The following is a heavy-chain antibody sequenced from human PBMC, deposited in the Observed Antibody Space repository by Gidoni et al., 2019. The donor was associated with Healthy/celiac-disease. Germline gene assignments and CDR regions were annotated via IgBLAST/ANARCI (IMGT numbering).Heavy chain of an antibody. D-gene: IGHD3-22*01. CDR1: GFSLSNARMR. V-gene: IGHV2-26*01. CDR3: ARRAGRYYYDSSGYFFAFDI. CDR2: IFSHYEK. J-gene: IGHJ3*02. Sequence: QVTLKESGPLLVKPTETLTLTCTVSGFSLSNARMRVSWIRQPPGKALEWLAHIFSHYEKSYSTSLKSRLNISKDTSKSQVVLTMTNMDPVDTATYYCARRAGRYYYDSSGYFFAFDIWGQGTMVTVSS.